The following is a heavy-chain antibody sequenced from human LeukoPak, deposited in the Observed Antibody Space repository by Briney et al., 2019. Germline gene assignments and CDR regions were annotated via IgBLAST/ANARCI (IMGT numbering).Heavy chain of an antibody. D-gene: IGHD6-19*01. CDR2: INPNSGGT. V-gene: IGHV1-2*02. CDR3: ARVPTSGYSSGWYIY. CDR1: GYTFTGYY. J-gene: IGHJ4*02. Sequence: ASVKVSCKASGYTFTGYYMHWVRQAPGQGLEWMGWINPNSGGTNYAQKFQGGVTMTRDTSISTAYMELSRLRSDDTAVYYCARVPTSGYSSGWYIYWGQGTLVIVSS.